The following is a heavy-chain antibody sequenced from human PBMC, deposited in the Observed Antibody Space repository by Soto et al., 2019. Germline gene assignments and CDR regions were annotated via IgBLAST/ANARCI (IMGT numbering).Heavy chain of an antibody. Sequence: QVQLQESGPGLVKPSGTLSLTCAVSGGSISSSNWWSWVRQPPGKGLEWIGEIYHSGSTNYNPSLKSRVXXXVXXSTNQFSLKLSSVTAADTAVYYCARVAVAGTRFDYWGQGTLVTVSS. V-gene: IGHV4-4*02. CDR2: IYHSGST. CDR3: ARVAVAGTRFDY. J-gene: IGHJ4*02. CDR1: GGSISSSNW. D-gene: IGHD6-19*01.